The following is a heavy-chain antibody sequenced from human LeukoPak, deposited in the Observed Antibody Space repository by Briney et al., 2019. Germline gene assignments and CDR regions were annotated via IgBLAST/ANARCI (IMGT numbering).Heavy chain of an antibody. CDR1: GGSFSGYY. V-gene: IGHV4-34*01. Sequence: PSETLSLTCAVYGGSFSGYYWSWIRQPPGKGLEWIGEINHSGSTNYNPSRKSRVTISVDTSKNQLSLKLSSVTAADTAVYYCARGRIQLWFSYFDYWGQGTLVTVSS. D-gene: IGHD5-18*01. CDR2: INHSGST. J-gene: IGHJ4*02. CDR3: ARGRIQLWFSYFDY.